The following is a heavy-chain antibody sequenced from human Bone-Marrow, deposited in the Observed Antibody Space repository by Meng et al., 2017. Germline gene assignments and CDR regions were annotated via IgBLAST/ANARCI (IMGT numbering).Heavy chain of an antibody. D-gene: IGHD1-1*01. J-gene: IGHJ6*02. CDR1: GFTFDDYA. V-gene: IGHV3-9*01. Sequence: GGSLRLSCAASGFTFDDYAMHWVRQAPGKGLEWVSGISWNSGSIGYADSVKGRFTISRDNAKNSLYLQMNSLRAEDTAVYYCASLVEREIVYYYYGMDVWGQGTTVTVSS. CDR3: ASLVEREIVYYYYGMDV. CDR2: ISWNSGSI.